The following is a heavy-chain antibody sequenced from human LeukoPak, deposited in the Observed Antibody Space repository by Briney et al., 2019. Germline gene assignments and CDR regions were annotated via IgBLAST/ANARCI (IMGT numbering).Heavy chain of an antibody. CDR3: TRGRQSEGVGYFDL. CDR2: INPNNGGT. Sequence: ASVKVSCKASGYTLTAHFLHWARQAPGQGPEWMGWINPNNGGTNYAQKFQGRVTMTRDTSVSTVYMELSMLTSDDTAVYYCTRGRQSEGVGYFDLWGRGTLVIVSS. J-gene: IGHJ2*01. D-gene: IGHD1-26*01. V-gene: IGHV1-2*02. CDR1: GYTLTAHF.